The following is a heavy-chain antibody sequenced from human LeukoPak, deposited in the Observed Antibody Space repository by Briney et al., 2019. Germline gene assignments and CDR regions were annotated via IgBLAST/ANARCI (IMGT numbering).Heavy chain of an antibody. CDR1: GFTFSSYA. J-gene: IGHJ4*02. D-gene: IGHD3-22*01. CDR3: AKVGEGVITMIVVVITPYYFDY. CDR2: ISGSGGST. Sequence: AGGSLRLSCAASGFTFSSYAMSWVRQAPGKGLEWVSAISGSGGSTYYADSVKGRFTISRDNSKNTLNLQMNSLRVEDTAVYYCAKVGEGVITMIVVVITPYYFDYWGQGTLVTVSS. V-gene: IGHV3-23*01.